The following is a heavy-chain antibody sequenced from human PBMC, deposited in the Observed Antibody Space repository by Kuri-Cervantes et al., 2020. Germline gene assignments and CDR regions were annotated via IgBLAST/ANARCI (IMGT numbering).Heavy chain of an antibody. D-gene: IGHD2-2*01. V-gene: IGHV1-18*01. CDR2: ISAYNGNT. CDR3: ARDNPKLFIVVVPAAQGWFDP. J-gene: IGHJ5*02. CDR1: GYTFTSYG. Sequence: ASVKVSCKASGYTFTSYGISWVRQAPGQGLEWMGWISAYNGNTNYAQKLQGRVTITRDTSASTAYMELSSLRSEDTAVYYCARDNPKLFIVVVPAAQGWFDPWGQGTLVTVSS.